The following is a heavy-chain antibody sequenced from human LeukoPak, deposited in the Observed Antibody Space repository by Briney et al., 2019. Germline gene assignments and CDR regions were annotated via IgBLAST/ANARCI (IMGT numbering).Heavy chain of an antibody. J-gene: IGHJ4*02. CDR1: GFTFSSYA. D-gene: IGHD6-19*01. CDR3: ARVYSSGWYYFDY. V-gene: IGHV3-23*01. Sequence: PGGSLRLSCVASGFTFSSYAMSWVRQAPGKGLEWVSDISGSGGSTYYADSVKGRFTISRDNSKNTLYLQMNSLRAEDTAVYYCARVYSSGWYYFDYWGQGTLVTVSS. CDR2: ISGSGGST.